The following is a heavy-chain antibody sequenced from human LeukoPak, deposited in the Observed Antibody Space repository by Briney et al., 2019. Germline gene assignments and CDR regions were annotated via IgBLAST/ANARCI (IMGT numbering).Heavy chain of an antibody. J-gene: IGHJ5*02. D-gene: IGHD6-13*01. Sequence: SETLSLTCTVSGGSISSYYWSWIRQPPGKGLECIGYIYFSGSANYNPSLKGRVTMAVDTSKTHFSLKPTSVTAADTAVYYCARARVAAGAWWFDPWGPGTLVTVSS. V-gene: IGHV4-59*01. CDR1: GGSISSYY. CDR3: ARARVAAGAWWFDP. CDR2: IYFSGSA.